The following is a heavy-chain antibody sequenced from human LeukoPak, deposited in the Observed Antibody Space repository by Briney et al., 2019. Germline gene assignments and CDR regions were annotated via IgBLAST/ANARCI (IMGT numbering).Heavy chain of an antibody. CDR1: GGSISSYY. CDR3: ARVGQQLVRGAHYGMDV. D-gene: IGHD6-13*01. J-gene: IGHJ6*02. CDR2: IYTSGST. Sequence: SETLSLTCTVSGGSISSYYWSWIRQPAGKGLEWIGRIYTSGSTNYNPSLKSRVTMSVDTSKNQFSLKLSSVTAADTAVYYCARVGQQLVRGAHYGMDVWGQGTTVTVSS. V-gene: IGHV4-4*07.